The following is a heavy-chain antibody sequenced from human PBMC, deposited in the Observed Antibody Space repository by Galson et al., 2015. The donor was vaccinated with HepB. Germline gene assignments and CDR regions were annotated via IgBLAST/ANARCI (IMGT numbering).Heavy chain of an antibody. D-gene: IGHD3-22*01. CDR3: ARDAPIYDSSGYYPNWFDP. CDR2: TYYRSKWYS. V-gene: IGHV6-1*01. J-gene: IGHJ5*02. Sequence: CAISGDSVSSTSAAWNWIRQSPSRGLEWLGRTYYRSKWYSDYAVSVKSRITINPDTSKNQFSLQLNSVTPEDTAVYYCARDAPIYDSSGYYPNWFDPWGQGTLVTVSS. CDR1: GDSVSSTSAA.